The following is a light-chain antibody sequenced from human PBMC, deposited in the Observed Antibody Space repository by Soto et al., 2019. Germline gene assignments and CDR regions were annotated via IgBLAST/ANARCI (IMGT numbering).Light chain of an antibody. CDR2: KAS. V-gene: IGKV1-5*03. Sequence: IQMSQSPSTLSGSVGDRVTITCRASQTISSWLAWYQQKPGKAPKLLIYKASTLKSGVPSRFSGSGSGTEFTLTISSLQPDDFAVYYCQQYGGSPRTFGQVTKVDI. CDR1: QTISSW. J-gene: IGKJ1*01. CDR3: QQYGGSPRT.